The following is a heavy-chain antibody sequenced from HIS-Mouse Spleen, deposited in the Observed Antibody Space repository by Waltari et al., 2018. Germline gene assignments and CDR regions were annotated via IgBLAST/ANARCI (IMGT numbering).Heavy chain of an antibody. J-gene: IGHJ1*01. V-gene: IGHV3-74*01. CDR1: GFTITRHP. D-gene: IGHD4-17*01. Sequence: EVQLVESGGGLFQTGGSLRLSCAASGFTITRHPIHLVRQAHGKGLVWVSRINSDGSSTSYEDSVKDRFTISRDNAKNTLYLQMNSLRAEDTAVYYCARDGGGDYGDYVRAPEYFQHWGQGTLVTVSS. CDR2: INSDGSST. CDR3: ARDGGGDYGDYVRAPEYFQH.